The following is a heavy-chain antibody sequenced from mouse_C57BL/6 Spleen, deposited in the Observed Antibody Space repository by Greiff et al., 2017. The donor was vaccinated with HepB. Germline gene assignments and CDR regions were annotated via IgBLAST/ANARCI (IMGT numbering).Heavy chain of an antibody. V-gene: IGHV5-17*01. CDR2: ISSGSSTI. Sequence: DVKLVESGGGLVKPGGSLKLSCAASGFTFSDYGMHWVRQAPEKGLEWVAYISSGSSTIYYADTVKGRFTISRDNAKNTLFLQMTSLRSEDTAMYYCARRDYYGSSRNWYFDVWGTGTTVTVSS. D-gene: IGHD1-1*01. CDR1: GFTFSDYG. CDR3: ARRDYYGSSRNWYFDV. J-gene: IGHJ1*03.